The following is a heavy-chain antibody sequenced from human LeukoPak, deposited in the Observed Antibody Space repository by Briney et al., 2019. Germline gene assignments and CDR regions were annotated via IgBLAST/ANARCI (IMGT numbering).Heavy chain of an antibody. CDR1: GFTFSSYA. Sequence: GGSLRLSCAASGFTFSSYAMHWVRQAPGKGLEWVAVISYDGSNKYYADPVKGRFTISRDNSKNTLYLQMNSLRAEDTAVYYCAKDHNHASIGGDYWGQGTLVTVSS. CDR3: AKDHNHASIGGDY. D-gene: IGHD3-16*01. V-gene: IGHV3-30-3*01. J-gene: IGHJ4*02. CDR2: ISYDGSNK.